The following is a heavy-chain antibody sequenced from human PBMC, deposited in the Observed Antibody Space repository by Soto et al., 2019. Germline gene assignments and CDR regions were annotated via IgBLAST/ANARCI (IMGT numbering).Heavy chain of an antibody. D-gene: IGHD2-21*01. J-gene: IGHJ4*02. V-gene: IGHV3-23*01. CDR2: ISGSAGST. CDR1: GFTFSSYA. CDR3: AKVPFKPGILFPGGIAF. Sequence: PGGSLRLSCAASGFTFSSYAMSWVRQAPGKGLEWVSTISGSAGSTYYADSVKGRFTISRDNSKNTLYLQVNTLRAEDTAVYYCAKVPFKPGILFPGGIAFSGQRTLVPVSS.